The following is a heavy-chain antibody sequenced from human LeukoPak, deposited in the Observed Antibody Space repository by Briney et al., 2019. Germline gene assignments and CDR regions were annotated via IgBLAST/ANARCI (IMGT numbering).Heavy chain of an antibody. CDR3: ARDHCSGGNCNAYYDF. V-gene: IGHV3-72*01. CDR1: GFTFSDHY. J-gene: IGHJ4*02. Sequence: GGSLRLSCAASGFTFSDHYMDWVRQAPGKGLEWVGRTRNKANSYTTEYAASVKGRFTISRDDSKNSLYLQMNSLKTEDTAVYYCARDHCSGGNCNAYYDFWGQGALVTVSS. D-gene: IGHD2-15*01. CDR2: TRNKANSYTT.